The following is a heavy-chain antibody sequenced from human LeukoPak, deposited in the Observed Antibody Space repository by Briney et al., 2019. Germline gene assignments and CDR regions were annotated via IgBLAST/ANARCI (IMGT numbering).Heavy chain of an antibody. CDR2: IIPIFGTA. Sequence: SVKVSCKASGGTFSSYAISRVRQAPGQGLEWMGGIIPIFGTANYAQKFQGRVTITADESTSTAYMELSSLRSEDTAVYYCARVFTAVAEVLGAFDIWGQGTMVTVSS. CDR3: ARVFTAVAEVLGAFDI. V-gene: IGHV1-69*01. CDR1: GGTFSSYA. D-gene: IGHD6-19*01. J-gene: IGHJ3*02.